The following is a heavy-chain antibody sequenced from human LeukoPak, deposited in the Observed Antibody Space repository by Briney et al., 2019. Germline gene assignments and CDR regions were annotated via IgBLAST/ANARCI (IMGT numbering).Heavy chain of an antibody. Sequence: PGGSLRLSCAASGFTFSSYWMSWVRQAPGKGLEWVANIKQDGSEKYYVDSAKGRFTISRDNSKNTLYLQMNSLRAEDTAVYYCAKSGYNRFDYWGQGTLVTVSS. CDR3: AKSGYNRFDY. CDR1: GFTFSSYW. J-gene: IGHJ4*02. D-gene: IGHD5-24*01. V-gene: IGHV3-7*03. CDR2: IKQDGSEK.